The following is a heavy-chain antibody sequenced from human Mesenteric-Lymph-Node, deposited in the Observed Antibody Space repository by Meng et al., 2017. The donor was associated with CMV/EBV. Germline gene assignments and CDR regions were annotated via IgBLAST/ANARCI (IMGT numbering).Heavy chain of an antibody. V-gene: IGHV1-2*06. CDR1: AYTFTGYY. CDR2: INPNSGGT. Sequence: KTSAYTFTGYYMHWVRQAPGQGLEWMGRINPNSGGTNYAQKFQGRVTMTRDTSISTAYMELSRLRSDDTAVYYCARDTTTPRENWFDPWGQGTLVTVSS. CDR3: ARDTTTPRENWFDP. D-gene: IGHD1-26*01. J-gene: IGHJ5*02.